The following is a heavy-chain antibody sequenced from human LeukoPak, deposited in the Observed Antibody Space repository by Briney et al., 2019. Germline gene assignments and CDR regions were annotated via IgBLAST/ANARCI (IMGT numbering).Heavy chain of an antibody. V-gene: IGHV1-8*02. CDR1: GYTFTSYD. CDR3: ARPYYDSSGYSNWFDP. J-gene: IGHJ5*02. D-gene: IGHD3-22*01. Sequence: GASVKVSCKASGYTFTSYDINWVRQAPGQGLEWMGWMNPNSGNTGYAQKFQGRVTMTRDTSISTAYMELSRLRSDDTAVYYCARPYYDSSGYSNWFDPWGQGTLVTVSS. CDR2: MNPNSGNT.